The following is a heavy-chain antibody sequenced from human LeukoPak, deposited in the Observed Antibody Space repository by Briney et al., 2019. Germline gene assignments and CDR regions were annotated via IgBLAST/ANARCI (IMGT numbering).Heavy chain of an antibody. CDR3: ARDRSAQWFGDNYYMDV. V-gene: IGHV1-18*01. Sequence: GASVKVSCKASGYTFTSYGISWVRQAPGQGLEWMGWISAYNGNTNYAQKLQGRVTMTTDTSTSTAYMELRSLRSDDTAVYYCARDRSAQWFGDNYYMDVWGKGTTVTVSS. CDR1: GYTFTSYG. J-gene: IGHJ6*03. CDR2: ISAYNGNT. D-gene: IGHD3-10*01.